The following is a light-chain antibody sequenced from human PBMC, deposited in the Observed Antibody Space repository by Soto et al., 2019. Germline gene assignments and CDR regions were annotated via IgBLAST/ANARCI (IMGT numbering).Light chain of an antibody. CDR3: QQYADLPFI. J-gene: IGKJ3*01. CDR1: QGISNN. V-gene: IGKV1-33*01. CDR2: DAS. Sequence: DIQMTQSPSSLSASVGDRVTITCQASQGISNNLNWYQHKVGKAPKLLIYDASNLETGVPSRFSGSGSGTDFTFTINSLQSEDIGTYYCQQYADLPFIFGPGTKVAIK.